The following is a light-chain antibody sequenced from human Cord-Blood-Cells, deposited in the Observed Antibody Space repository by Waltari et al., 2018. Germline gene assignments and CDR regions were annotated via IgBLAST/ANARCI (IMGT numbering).Light chain of an antibody. Sequence: QSVLTQPPSVSGAPGQRVTISCTGSRSNIGAGYDVHWYQQLPGTAPKLLIYGNSNRPSGVPDRFSGSKSGTSASLAITGLQAEDEADYYCQSYDSSHVVFGGGTKLTVL. CDR3: QSYDSSHVV. V-gene: IGLV1-40*01. CDR1: RSNIGAGYD. CDR2: GNS. J-gene: IGLJ2*01.